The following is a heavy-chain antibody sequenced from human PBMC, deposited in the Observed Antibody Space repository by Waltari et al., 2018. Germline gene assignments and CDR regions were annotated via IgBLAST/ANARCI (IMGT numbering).Heavy chain of an antibody. CDR3: AKDAGELGGYFDY. D-gene: IGHD3-16*01. Sequence: EVQLLESGGGLVQPGGSLRLSCAASGVAVTKLTMNWVRQAPGKGLEWVTSIGGSGVSTYYADSLKGRFTISRDNSKNTLYLQMNSLRAEDTAVYFCAKDAGELGGYFDYWGQGTLVTVSS. J-gene: IGHJ4*02. V-gene: IGHV3-23*01. CDR1: GVAVTKLT. CDR2: IGGSGVST.